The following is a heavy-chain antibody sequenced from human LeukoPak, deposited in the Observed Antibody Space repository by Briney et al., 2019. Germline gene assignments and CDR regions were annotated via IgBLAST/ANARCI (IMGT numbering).Heavy chain of an antibody. J-gene: IGHJ1*01. Sequence: GGSLRLSCAASGSTFSSYSMNWVRQAPGKGLEWVSYISSSGSTIYYADSVKGRFTISRDNAKNSLYLQMNSLRAEDTAVYYCASNTRYCSGGNCYSGILGYFQHWGQGTLVTVSS. CDR1: GSTFSSYS. CDR3: ASNTRYCSGGNCYSGILGYFQH. D-gene: IGHD2-15*01. V-gene: IGHV3-48*04. CDR2: ISSSGSTI.